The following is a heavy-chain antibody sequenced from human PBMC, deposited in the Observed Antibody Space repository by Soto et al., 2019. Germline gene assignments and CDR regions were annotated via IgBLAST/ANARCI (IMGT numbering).Heavy chain of an antibody. J-gene: IGHJ6*02. CDR3: ARAVTWGLDV. CDR2: ISRSSTGI. CDR1: GFTFSLYS. D-gene: IGHD3-10*01. Sequence: EVQLVESGGGLVQPGGSLRLSCAASGFTFSLYSMSWVHQAPGKGLEWVSYISRSSTGIHYADSVKGRFTISRDGATNSMHLQMNSLRDGDTAVYYCARAVTWGLDVWGQGPTVSISS. V-gene: IGHV3-48*02.